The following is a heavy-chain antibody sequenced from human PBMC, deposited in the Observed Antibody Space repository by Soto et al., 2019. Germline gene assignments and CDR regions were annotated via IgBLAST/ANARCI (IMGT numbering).Heavy chain of an antibody. CDR3: ARGSIILVGAATRALDD. Sequence: EVQLVESGGGLVKPGGSLRLACAASGFPFNSHSMFWVRQAPGKGLEWVSSISGSGDYIFYADSVKGRFTIFRDNAKKSLLLQMNIMRAEDTAMYYCARGSIILVGAATRALDDWGQGTMVTVSS. CDR2: ISGSGDYI. CDR1: GFPFNSHS. J-gene: IGHJ4*02. D-gene: IGHD2-15*01. V-gene: IGHV3-21*01.